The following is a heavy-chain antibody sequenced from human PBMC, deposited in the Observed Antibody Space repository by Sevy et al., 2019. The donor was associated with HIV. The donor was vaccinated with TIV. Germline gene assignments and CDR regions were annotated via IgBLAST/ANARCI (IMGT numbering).Heavy chain of an antibody. CDR2: IKQDGSEK. J-gene: IGHJ4*02. D-gene: IGHD5-18*01. CDR3: ARDRGGYSYGYGHYFDY. Sequence: GGSLRLSCAAPGFTFSSYWMSWVRQAPGKGLEWVANIKQDGSEKYYVDSVKGRFTISRDNAKNSLYLQMNSLRAEDTAVYYCARDRGGYSYGYGHYFDYWGQGTLVTVSS. CDR1: GFTFSSYW. V-gene: IGHV3-7*01.